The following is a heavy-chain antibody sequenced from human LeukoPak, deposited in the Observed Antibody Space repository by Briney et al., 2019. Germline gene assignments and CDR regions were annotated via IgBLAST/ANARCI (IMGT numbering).Heavy chain of an antibody. J-gene: IGHJ4*02. D-gene: IGHD1-26*01. CDR1: GFTFSSYS. V-gene: IGHV3-21*01. CDR3: ARVGYSGSYYEDY. Sequence: PGGSLRLSCAASGFTFSSYSMNWVRQAPGKGLEWVSSISSSSRYIYYADSVKGRFTISRDNAKNSLYLQMNSLRAEDTAVYYCARVGYSGSYYEDYWGQGTLVTVSS. CDR2: ISSSSRYI.